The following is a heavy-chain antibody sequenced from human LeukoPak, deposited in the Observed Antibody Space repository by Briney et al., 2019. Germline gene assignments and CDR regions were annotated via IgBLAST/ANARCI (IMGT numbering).Heavy chain of an antibody. CDR2: INHSGST. D-gene: IGHD5-18*01. J-gene: IGHJ4*02. CDR1: GGPFSGYY. V-gene: IGHV4-34*01. CDR3: ARGGYISSLDY. Sequence: SETLSLTCAVYGGPFSGYYWSWIRQPPGKGLEWIGEINHSGSTNSNPSLKSRVTISVDTSKKQFSLKLKSVTAADTAVYYCARGGYISSLDYWGQGTLVTVSS.